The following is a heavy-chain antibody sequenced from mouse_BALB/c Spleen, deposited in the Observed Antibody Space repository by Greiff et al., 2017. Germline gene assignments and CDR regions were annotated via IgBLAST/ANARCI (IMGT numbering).Heavy chain of an antibody. CDR3: TRDWDYDGFDY. Sequence: EVKLMESGGGLVKPGGSLKLSCAASGFTFSSYTMSWVRQTPEKRLEWVATISSGGSYTYYPDSVKGRFTISRDNAKNTLYLQMSSLKSEDTAMYYCTRDWDYDGFDYWGQGTTLTVSS. J-gene: IGHJ2*01. V-gene: IGHV5-6-4*01. D-gene: IGHD2-4*01. CDR2: ISSGGSYT. CDR1: GFTFSSYT.